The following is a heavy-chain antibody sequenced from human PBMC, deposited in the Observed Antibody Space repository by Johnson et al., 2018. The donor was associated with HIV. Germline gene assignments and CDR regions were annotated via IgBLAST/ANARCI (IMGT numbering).Heavy chain of an antibody. CDR2: ISYDGSNK. Sequence: ISYDGSNKYYADSVKGRFTISRDNSKNTLYLHMNSLKVDDTAVYYCTTDWEYYYGSGKLDAFDMWGQGTMVTVSS. CDR3: TTDWEYYYGSGKLDAFDM. V-gene: IGHV3-30*07. D-gene: IGHD3-10*01. J-gene: IGHJ3*02.